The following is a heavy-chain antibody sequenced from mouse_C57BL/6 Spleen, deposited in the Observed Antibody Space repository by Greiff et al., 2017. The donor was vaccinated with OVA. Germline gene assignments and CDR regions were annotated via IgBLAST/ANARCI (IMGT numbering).Heavy chain of an antibody. CDR1: GYTFTDYE. Sequence: QVQLKESGAELVRPGASVTLSCKASGYTFTDYEMHWVKQTPVHGLEWIGAIDPETGGTAYNQKFKGKAILTADKSSSTAYMELRSLTSEDSAVYYCTKGGMYPDFGYWGQGTTLTVSS. J-gene: IGHJ2*01. CDR3: TKGGMYPDFGY. D-gene: IGHD5-1*01. CDR2: IDPETGGT. V-gene: IGHV1-15*01.